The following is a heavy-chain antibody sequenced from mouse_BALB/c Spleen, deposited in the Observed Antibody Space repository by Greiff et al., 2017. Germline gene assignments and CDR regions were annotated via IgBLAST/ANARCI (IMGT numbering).Heavy chain of an antibody. D-gene: IGHD2-14*01. CDR1: GFTFSSYA. CDR2: ISSGGSYT. CDR3: ARGGVRGPMDY. V-gene: IGHV5-9-4*01. Sequence: EVKLMESGGGLVKPGGSLKLSCAASGFTFSSYAMSWVRQSPEKRLEWVAEISSGGSYTYYPDTVTGRFTISRDNAKNTLYLEMSSLRSEDTAMYYCARGGVRGPMDYWGQGTSVTVSS. J-gene: IGHJ4*01.